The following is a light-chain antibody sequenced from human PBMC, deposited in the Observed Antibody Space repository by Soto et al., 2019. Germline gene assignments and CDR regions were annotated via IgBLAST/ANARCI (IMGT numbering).Light chain of an antibody. V-gene: IGLV2-14*01. J-gene: IGLJ2*01. CDR1: SSDVGGYNS. Sequence: QSALTQPASVPGSPGQSITISCTGTSSDVGGYNSVSWYQQHPGKAPKLMIHDVSNRPSGVSNRFSGSRSGNTASLTISGLQAEDEADYYCSAYTSSRTVVFGGGTKLTVL. CDR2: DVS. CDR3: SAYTSSRTVV.